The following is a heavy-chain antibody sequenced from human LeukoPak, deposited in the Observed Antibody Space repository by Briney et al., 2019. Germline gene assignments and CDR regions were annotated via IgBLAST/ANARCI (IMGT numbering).Heavy chain of an antibody. Sequence: GGSLRLSCAASGFTFSSYAMTWARQAPGKGLEWVSATSGSGGNTYYTDSVKGRFTISRDNSKNTLYLQMNSLRAEDPALYYCARRPTTVTYFDYWGQGTLVTVSS. J-gene: IGHJ4*02. CDR2: TSGSGGNT. D-gene: IGHD4-17*01. CDR3: ARRPTTVTYFDY. CDR1: GFTFSSYA. V-gene: IGHV3-23*01.